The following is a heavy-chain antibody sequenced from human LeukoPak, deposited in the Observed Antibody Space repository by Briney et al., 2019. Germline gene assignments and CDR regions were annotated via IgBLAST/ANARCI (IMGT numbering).Heavy chain of an antibody. CDR3: ARLRSTSSYINWFDP. CDR2: VYHTGST. D-gene: IGHD6-6*01. CDR1: GASIRSYY. Sequence: PSETLSLTCAVSGASIRSYYWSWIRQPPGKGLEWIGNVYHTGSTNYNPSLKSRVTISVDTSKKQLSLKVRSVTATDTAGYYCARLRSTSSYINWFDPWGQGTLVTVSS. J-gene: IGHJ5*02. V-gene: IGHV4-59*08.